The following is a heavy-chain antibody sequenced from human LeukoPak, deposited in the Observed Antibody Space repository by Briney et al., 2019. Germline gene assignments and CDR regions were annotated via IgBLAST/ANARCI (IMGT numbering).Heavy chain of an antibody. CDR1: GFTFSTYG. CDR3: AKDLSAYSFGPGYFDY. CDR2: IRYDGNRK. V-gene: IGHV3-30*02. Sequence: GGSLRLSCAASGFTFSTYGMHWVRQAPGKGLEWVAFIRYDGNRKYYADSVKGRFTISRDNSKNTLYLQMNSLRAKDAAVHYCAKDLSAYSFGPGYFDYWGQGTLVTVST. D-gene: IGHD5-18*01. J-gene: IGHJ4*02.